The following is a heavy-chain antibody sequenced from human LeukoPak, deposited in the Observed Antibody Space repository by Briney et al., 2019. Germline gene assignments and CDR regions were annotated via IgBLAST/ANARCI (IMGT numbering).Heavy chain of an antibody. CDR3: ARGNYDFWGGYGMDV. V-gene: IGHV4-61*05. CDR2: IYYSGST. D-gene: IGHD3-3*01. CDR1: GGSISSSSYY. Sequence: SETPSLTCTVSGGSISSSSYYWGWIRQPPGKGLEWIGYIYYSGSTNYNPSLKSRVTISVDTSKNQFSLKLSSVTAADTAVYYCARGNYDFWGGYGMDVWGQGTTVTVSS. J-gene: IGHJ6*02.